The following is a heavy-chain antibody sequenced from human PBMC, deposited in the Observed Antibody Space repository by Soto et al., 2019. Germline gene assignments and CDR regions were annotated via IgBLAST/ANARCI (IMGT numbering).Heavy chain of an antibody. CDR3: AKLGAKRPYYSYCTDV. J-gene: IGHJ6*02. Sequence: GGSLRLSCAASGFTFSSYGMHWVRQAPGKGLEWVAVISYDGSNKYYADSVKGRFTISRDNSKNTLYLQMNSLRAEDTAVYYCAKLGAKRPYYSYCTDVWGQGTTVTLS. D-gene: IGHD1-26*01. V-gene: IGHV3-30*18. CDR2: ISYDGSNK. CDR1: GFTFSSYG.